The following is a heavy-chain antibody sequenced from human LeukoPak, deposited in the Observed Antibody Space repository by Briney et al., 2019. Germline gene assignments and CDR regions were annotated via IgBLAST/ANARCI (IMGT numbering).Heavy chain of an antibody. D-gene: IGHD2-15*01. CDR2: IYYSGGT. CDR3: ARRISGGYCSGGSCYPRLYYFDY. V-gene: IGHV4-39*01. J-gene: IGHJ4*02. Sequence: PSETLSLTCTVSGGSISSSSYYWGWIRQPPGKGLEWIGSIYYSGGTYYNPSLKSRVTISVDTSKNQFSLKLSSVTAADTAVYYCARRISGGYCSGGSCYPRLYYFDYWGQGTLVTVAS. CDR1: GGSISSSSYY.